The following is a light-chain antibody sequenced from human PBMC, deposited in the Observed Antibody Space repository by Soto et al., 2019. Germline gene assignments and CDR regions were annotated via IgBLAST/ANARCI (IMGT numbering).Light chain of an antibody. J-gene: IGKJ1*01. CDR1: QTILYRSNNKNY. CDR3: QQYYSNPS. V-gene: IGKV4-1*01. CDR2: WAS. Sequence: DIVVTQSPDSLAVSLGERSTINCKSSQTILYRSNNKNYLAWYQHKPGQPPKMLIYWASTRESGVPDRFSGSGSRTDCTLAISGLQAEDVASYYCQQYYSNPSFGQGTKVEVK.